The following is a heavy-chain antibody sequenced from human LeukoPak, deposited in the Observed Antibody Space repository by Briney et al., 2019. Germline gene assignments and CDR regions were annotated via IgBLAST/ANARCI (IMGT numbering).Heavy chain of an antibody. CDR3: TTYDSSGYYYSPFDC. CDR2: ISGSGGST. D-gene: IGHD3-22*01. Sequence: GGSLRLSCAASGFTFSSYAMSWVRQAPGKGLEWVSAISGSGGSTYYADSVKGRFTISRDNSKNTPYLQMNSLRAEDTAVYYCTTYDSSGYYYSPFDCGGQGTLVTVSS. J-gene: IGHJ4*02. V-gene: IGHV3-23*01. CDR1: GFTFSSYA.